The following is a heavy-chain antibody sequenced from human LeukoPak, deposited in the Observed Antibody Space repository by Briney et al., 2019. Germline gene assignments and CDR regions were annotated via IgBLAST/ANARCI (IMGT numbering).Heavy chain of an antibody. CDR1: GYTFTSYG. CDR2: ISAYNGNT. D-gene: IGHD6-13*01. Sequence: ASVKVSCKASGYTFTSYGISWVRQAPGQGLEWMGWISAYNGNTNYAQKLQGRVTMTTDTSTSTAYMELRSLRSDDTAVYYCARARISSSWYSYYFDYWGQGTLVTVSP. CDR3: ARARISSSWYSYYFDY. J-gene: IGHJ4*02. V-gene: IGHV1-18*01.